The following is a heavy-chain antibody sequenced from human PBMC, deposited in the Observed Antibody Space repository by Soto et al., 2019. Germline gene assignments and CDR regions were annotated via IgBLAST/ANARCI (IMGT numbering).Heavy chain of an antibody. CDR3: AAGGGLPRYY. CDR1: GGSISSGGYS. J-gene: IGHJ4*02. CDR2: IYHSGST. V-gene: IGHV4-30-2*01. D-gene: IGHD2-15*01. Sequence: QLQLQESGSGLVKPSQTLSLTCAVSGGSISSGGYSWSWIRQPPGKGLEWIGYIYHSGSTSYNPSLMSRVTISVYMSKNQFSLKLSSVTAADTAVYYCAAGGGLPRYYWGQGTLVTVSS.